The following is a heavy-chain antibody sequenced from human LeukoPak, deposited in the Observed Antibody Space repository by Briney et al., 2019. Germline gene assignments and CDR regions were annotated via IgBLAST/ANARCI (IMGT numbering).Heavy chain of an antibody. Sequence: GRSLRLSCAASGFTFDDYAMHWVRQAPGKGLEWVSGISWNSGSIGYADSVRGRFTISRDNAKNSLYLQMNSLRAEDMALYYCARVLPYDYINRFDRWGQGTLVTVSS. V-gene: IGHV3-9*03. CDR2: ISWNSGSI. CDR3: ARVLPYDYINRFDR. D-gene: IGHD4-11*01. CDR1: GFTFDDYA. J-gene: IGHJ5*02.